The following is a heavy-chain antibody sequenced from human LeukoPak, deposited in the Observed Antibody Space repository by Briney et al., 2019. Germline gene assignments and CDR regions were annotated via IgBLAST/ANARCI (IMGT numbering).Heavy chain of an antibody. CDR2: ISAYNGNT. D-gene: IGHD3-10*01. CDR3: ARSVVRGVIISPDYYYGMDV. J-gene: IGHJ6*02. CDR1: GYTFTSYG. Sequence: VASVKVSCTASGYTFTSYGISWVRQAPGQGLEWMGWISAYNGNTNYAQKLQGRVTMTTDTSTSTAYMELRSLRSDDTAVYYCARSVVRGVIISPDYYYGMDVWGQGTTVTVSS. V-gene: IGHV1-18*01.